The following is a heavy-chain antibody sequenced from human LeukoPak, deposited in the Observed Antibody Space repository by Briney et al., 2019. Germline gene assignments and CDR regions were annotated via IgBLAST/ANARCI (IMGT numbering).Heavy chain of an antibody. D-gene: IGHD5-12*01. V-gene: IGHV4-34*01. CDR2: IDHSGST. Sequence: SETLSLTCAVYGGSFSGYYWSWIRQPPGKGLEWIGEIDHSGSTNYNPSLKSRVTISVDTSKNQFSLKLSSVTAADTAVYYCARGYSGYDRPYYDDMEVWGTGTTVTV. CDR3: ARGYSGYDRPYYDDMEV. J-gene: IGHJ6*03. CDR1: GGSFSGYY.